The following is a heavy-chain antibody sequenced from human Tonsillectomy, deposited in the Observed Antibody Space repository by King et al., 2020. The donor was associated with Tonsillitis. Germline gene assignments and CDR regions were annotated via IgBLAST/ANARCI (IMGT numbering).Heavy chain of an antibody. D-gene: IGHD5-12*01. V-gene: IGHV1-24*01. CDR3: ATGSEWLRFKTGFDY. CDR1: EYTLADLA. CDR2: LDPENGDI. J-gene: IGHJ4*02. Sequence: QLVQSGAEVKKPGASVKVSCKVSEYTLADLAMHWVRQAPGKGPEWMGGLDPENGDIIYAQKFQGRITVTEDTSADIAYMELSSLRSEDTAVYYCATGSEWLRFKTGFDYWGQGTLVTVSS.